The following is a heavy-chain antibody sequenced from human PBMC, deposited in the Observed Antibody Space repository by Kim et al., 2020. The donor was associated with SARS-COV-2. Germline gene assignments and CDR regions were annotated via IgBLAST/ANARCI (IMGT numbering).Heavy chain of an antibody. J-gene: IGHJ4*02. Sequence: GGSLRLSCAASGFPFSSYAMSWVRQAPGKGLEWVSAISGSGGSTYYADSVKGRFTISRDNSKNTLYLQMNSLRAEDTAVYYCAKDSSGGDSGYDNQRGVVDYWGQGTLVTVSS. CDR2: ISGSGGST. D-gene: IGHD5-12*01. CDR1: GFPFSSYA. V-gene: IGHV3-23*01. CDR3: AKDSSGGDSGYDNQRGVVDY.